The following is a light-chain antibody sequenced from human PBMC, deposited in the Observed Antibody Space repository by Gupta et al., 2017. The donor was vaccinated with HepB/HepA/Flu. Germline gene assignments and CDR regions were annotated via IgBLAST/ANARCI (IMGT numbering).Light chain of an antibody. CDR3: CSDASSDTVV. Sequence: SALPQPRSVSGSPGQSVTISCTGTSSDVGGYNYVSWYQQHPGKAPKLMIYDVSKRASGVPGRFSGSKSGNTASLTISVPTEEEAADYYFCSDASSDTVVFGGGTKLTVL. CDR1: SSDVGGYNY. CDR2: DVS. J-gene: IGLJ2*01. V-gene: IGLV2-11*01.